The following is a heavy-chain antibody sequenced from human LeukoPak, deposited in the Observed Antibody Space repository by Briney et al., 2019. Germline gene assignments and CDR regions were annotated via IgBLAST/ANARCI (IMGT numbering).Heavy chain of an antibody. CDR3: AKDQPVMGAYFTSWFDP. CDR2: IYYSGST. V-gene: IGHV4-39*07. D-gene: IGHD1-26*01. J-gene: IGHJ5*02. Sequence: SETLSLTCTVSGGSISSSSYYWGWIRQPPGKGLEWIGSIYYSGSTYYNPSLKSRVTISVDTSKNQFSLKLSSVTAADTAVYYCAKDQPVMGAYFTSWFDPWGQGTLVTVSS. CDR1: GGSISSSSYY.